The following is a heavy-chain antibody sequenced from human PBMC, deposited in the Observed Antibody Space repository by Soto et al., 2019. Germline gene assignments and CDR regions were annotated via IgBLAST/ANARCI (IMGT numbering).Heavy chain of an antibody. CDR1: GFIFNNNG. CDR2: MSYDGSDT. CDR3: TIVRVADSALDH. V-gene: IGHV3-30*02. J-gene: IGHJ4*02. D-gene: IGHD3-10*02. Sequence: GGSLRLSCVVSGFIFNNNGMHWVRQTPGKGLEWVAFMSYDGSDTFYADSVKGRFTISRDNSKNTLFLHMSNLRAEDTAMYYCTIVRVADSALDHWGQGTLVTVSS.